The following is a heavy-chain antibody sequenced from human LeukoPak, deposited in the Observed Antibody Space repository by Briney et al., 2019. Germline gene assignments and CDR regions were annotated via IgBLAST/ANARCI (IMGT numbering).Heavy chain of an antibody. CDR1: GGSISNNLYY. D-gene: IGHD1-26*01. Sequence: KPSETLSLTCTVSGGSISNNLYYWGWIRQPPGKGLEWIGSIYYSGITYYNPSLNGRVTISVDTSNNQFSLKLSSVTAADTAVYYCASWGATHHYFDSWGRGTLVTVSS. V-gene: IGHV4-39*01. CDR2: IYYSGIT. CDR3: ASWGATHHYFDS. J-gene: IGHJ4*02.